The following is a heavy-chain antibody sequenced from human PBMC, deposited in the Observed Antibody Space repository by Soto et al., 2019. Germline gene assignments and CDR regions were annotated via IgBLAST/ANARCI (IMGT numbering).Heavy chain of an antibody. CDR2: INHSGST. CDR1: GGSFSGYY. Sequence: PSDTLSLTCAVYGGSFSGYYWSWIRQPPGKGLEWIGEINHSGSTNYNPSLKSRVTISVDTSKNQFSLKLSSVTAADTAVYYCARGYKNIPKGWGNVPATKHRYYGMDVWGQGTTVTVSS. J-gene: IGHJ6*02. CDR3: ARGYKNIPKGWGNVPATKHRYYGMDV. V-gene: IGHV4-34*01. D-gene: IGHD2-2*01.